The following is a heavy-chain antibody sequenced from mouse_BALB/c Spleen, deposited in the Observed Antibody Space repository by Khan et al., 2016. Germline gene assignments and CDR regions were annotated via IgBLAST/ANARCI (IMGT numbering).Heavy chain of an antibody. V-gene: IGHV5-6-5*01. J-gene: IGHJ2*01. CDR3: ASKVYYFDY. CDR2: ISSGGST. CDR1: GFTFSSYA. Sequence: EVELVESGGGLVKPGGSLKLSCAASGFTFSSYAMSWVRQTPEKRLEWVASISSGGSTFYPDLLKGRFTISRDDATNILYLQMSSRRSEDTAMYYCASKVYYFDYWGQGTTLTVSS.